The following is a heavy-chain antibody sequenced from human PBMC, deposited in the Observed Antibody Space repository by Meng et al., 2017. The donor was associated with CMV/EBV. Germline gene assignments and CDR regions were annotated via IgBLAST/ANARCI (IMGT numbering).Heavy chain of an antibody. CDR3: ARDRYYDFWSGYYSDYYYGMDV. CDR2: IKQDGSEK. Sequence: GGSLRLSCAASGFTFSSYWMSWVRQAPGKGLEWVANIKQDGSEKYYVDSVKGRFTISSDNAKNSLYLQMNSLRAEDTAVYYCARDRYYDFWSGYYSDYYYGMDVWGQGTTVTVSS. D-gene: IGHD3-3*01. V-gene: IGHV3-7*01. J-gene: IGHJ6*02. CDR1: GFTFSSYW.